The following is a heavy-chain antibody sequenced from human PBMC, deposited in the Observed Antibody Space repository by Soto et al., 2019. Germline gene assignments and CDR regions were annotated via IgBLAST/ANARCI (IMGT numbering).Heavy chain of an antibody. CDR1: GFTFSSYW. CDR2: INTDGSDT. CDR3: ARTGYYYDNRGYDFDY. Sequence: GGSLRLSCAASGFTFSSYWMHWVRQAPGTGLMWVSRINTDGSDTTYADSVRGRFTISRDNAKNTLYLQMNSLRAEDTAVYYCARTGYYYDNRGYDFDYWGQGTLVTVSS. V-gene: IGHV3-74*01. D-gene: IGHD3-22*01. J-gene: IGHJ4*02.